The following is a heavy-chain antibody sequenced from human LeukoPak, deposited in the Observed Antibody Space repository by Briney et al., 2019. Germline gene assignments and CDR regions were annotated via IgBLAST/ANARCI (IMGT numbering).Heavy chain of an antibody. CDR1: GGSFSGYY. CDR3: AREPRGTYCSSTSCYWFDP. D-gene: IGHD2-2*01. V-gene: IGHV4-34*01. Sequence: SETLSLTCAVYGGSFSGYYWSWIRQPPGKGLEWIGEINHSGSTNYNPSLKSRVTISVDTSKNQFSLKLSSVTAADTAVYYCAREPRGTYCSSTSCYWFDPWGQGTLVTVSS. J-gene: IGHJ5*02. CDR2: INHSGST.